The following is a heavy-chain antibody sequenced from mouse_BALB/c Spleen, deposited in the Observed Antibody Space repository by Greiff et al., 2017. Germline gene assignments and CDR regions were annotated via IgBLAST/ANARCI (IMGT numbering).Heavy chain of an antibody. CDR3: ARNYYGSSWGYFDV. CDR1: GYTFTSYW. V-gene: IGHV1S81*02. J-gene: IGHJ1*01. CDR2: INPSNGRT. Sequence: VQLQQSGAELVKPGASVKLSCKASGYTFTSYWMHWVKQRPGQGLEWIGEINPSNGRTNYNEKFKSKATLTVDKSSSTAYMQLSSLTSEDSAVYYCARNYYGSSWGYFDVWGAGTTVTVSS. D-gene: IGHD1-1*01.